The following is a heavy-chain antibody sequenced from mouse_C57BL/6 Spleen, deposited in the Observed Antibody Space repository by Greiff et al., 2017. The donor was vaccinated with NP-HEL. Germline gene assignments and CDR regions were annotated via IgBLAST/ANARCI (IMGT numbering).Heavy chain of an antibody. J-gene: IGHJ2*01. CDR3: ARGGGACFDY. V-gene: IGHV1-76*01. CDR1: GYTFTDYY. Sequence: VQLQQSGAELVRPGASVKLSCKASGYTFTDYYINWVKQRPGQGLEWIARIYPGSGNTYYNEKFKGKATLTAEKSSSTAYMQLSSLTSEDSAVYFCARGGGACFDYWGQGTTLTVSS. CDR2: IYPGSGNT. D-gene: IGHD3-1*01.